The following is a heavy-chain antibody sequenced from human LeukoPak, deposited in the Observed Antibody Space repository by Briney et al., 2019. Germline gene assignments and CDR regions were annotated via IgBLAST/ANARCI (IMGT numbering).Heavy chain of an antibody. Sequence: SETLSLTCAVYGGSFSGYYWSWIRQPPGKGLEWIGEINHSGSTNYNPPLKSRVTISVDTSKNQFSLKLSSVTAADTAVYYCARVGVFSSSWYLDYWGQGTLVTVSS. CDR3: ARVGVFSSSWYLDY. V-gene: IGHV4-34*01. CDR1: GGSFSGYY. J-gene: IGHJ4*02. CDR2: INHSGST. D-gene: IGHD6-13*01.